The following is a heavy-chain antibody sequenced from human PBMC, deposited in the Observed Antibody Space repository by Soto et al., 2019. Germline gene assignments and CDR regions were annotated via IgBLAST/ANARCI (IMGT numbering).Heavy chain of an antibody. CDR3: AQRLKIFGVVAYGLDV. J-gene: IGHJ6*02. CDR2: ISYDGSNK. D-gene: IGHD3-3*01. Sequence: PGGSLRLSCAASGFTFSSYGMHWVRQTPGKGLEWVAVISYDGSNKYYADSVKGRFTISRDNSKNTLYLQMNSLRAEDTAVYYCAQRLKIFGVVAYGLDVWGQGTTATVSS. V-gene: IGHV3-30*18. CDR1: GFTFSSYG.